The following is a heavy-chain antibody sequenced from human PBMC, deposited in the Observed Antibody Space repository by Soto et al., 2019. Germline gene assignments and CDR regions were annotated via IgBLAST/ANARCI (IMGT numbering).Heavy chain of an antibody. CDR2: IYYSGST. J-gene: IGHJ4*02. CDR1: GGSISSGGYY. D-gene: IGHD6-19*01. Sequence: QVQLQESGPGLVKPSQTLSLTCTVSGGSISSGGYYWSWIRQHPGKGLEWIGYIYYSGSTYYNPSLKIRITIAADTSQNQFSLTLSSVDAADTSVYYCARGGTMYSSGWDFDYWGQGSLVTVSS. CDR3: ARGGTMYSSGWDFDY. V-gene: IGHV4-31*03.